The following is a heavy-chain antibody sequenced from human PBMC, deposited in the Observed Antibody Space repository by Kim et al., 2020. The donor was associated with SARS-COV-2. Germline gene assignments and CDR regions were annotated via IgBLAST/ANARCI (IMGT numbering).Heavy chain of an antibody. D-gene: IGHD2-15*01. J-gene: IGHJ4*02. CDR2: INHSGST. V-gene: IGHV4-34*01. CDR1: GGSFSGYY. Sequence: SETLSLTCAVYGGSFSGYYWSWIRQPPGKGLEWIGEINHSGSTNYNPSLKSRVTISVDTSKNQFSLKLSSVTAADTAVYYCARARGVYGGSHFDYWGQGTLVTVSS. CDR3: ARARGVYGGSHFDY.